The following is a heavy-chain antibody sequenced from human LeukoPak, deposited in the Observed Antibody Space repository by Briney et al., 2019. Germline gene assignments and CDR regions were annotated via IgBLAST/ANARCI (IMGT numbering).Heavy chain of an antibody. CDR1: GGSFGGYY. CDR2: INHSGST. Sequence: KSSETLSLTCAVYGGSFGGYYWSWIRQPPGKGLEWIGEINHSGSTNYNPSLKSRVTISVDTSKNQFPLKLSSVTAADTAVYYCARGVRITIFGVVTPMDVWGQGTTVTVSS. J-gene: IGHJ6*02. CDR3: ARGVRITIFGVVTPMDV. V-gene: IGHV4-34*01. D-gene: IGHD3-3*01.